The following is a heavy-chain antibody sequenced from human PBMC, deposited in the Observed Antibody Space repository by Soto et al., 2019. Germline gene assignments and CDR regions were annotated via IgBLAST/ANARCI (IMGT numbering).Heavy chain of an antibody. J-gene: IGHJ4*02. D-gene: IGHD3-10*01. Sequence: ASVKVCCKASGYTFTSYYMHWVRQAPGQGLEWMGIINPSGGSTSYAQKFQGRVTMTRDTSTSTVYMELSSLRSEDTAVYYCARVNRLWFGELLRGNYYFDYWGQGTLVTVSS. CDR3: ARVNRLWFGELLRGNYYFDY. V-gene: IGHV1-46*01. CDR2: INPSGGST. CDR1: GYTFTSYY.